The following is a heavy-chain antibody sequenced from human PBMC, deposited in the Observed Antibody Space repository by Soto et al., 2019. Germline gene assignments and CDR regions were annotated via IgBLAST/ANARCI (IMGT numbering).Heavy chain of an antibody. CDR2: IYSGGST. Sequence: EVQLVEFGGGLVQPGGSLRLSCAASGFTVSSNYMSWVRQAPGKGLEWVSVIYSGGSTYYADSVKGRFTISRDNSKNTLYLQMNSLRAEDTAVYYCASPGYCSGGSCFDYWGQDPLVTVSS. V-gene: IGHV3-66*01. CDR3: ASPGYCSGGSCFDY. CDR1: GFTVSSNY. J-gene: IGHJ4*02. D-gene: IGHD2-15*01.